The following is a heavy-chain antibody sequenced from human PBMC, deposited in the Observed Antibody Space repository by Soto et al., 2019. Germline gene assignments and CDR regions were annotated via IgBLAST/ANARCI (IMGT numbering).Heavy chain of an antibody. D-gene: IGHD1-26*01. V-gene: IGHV3-23*01. Sequence: EVQLLESGGGLVQPGGSLRLSCAASGFTFSSYAMRWVRQAPGKGLEWVSAISGSGDSTYYADSVKGRFAISRDNSKNTLYLQMSSLRAEDTAIYYCAGRGSGCDCDCWGQGTLVTVPS. CDR2: ISGSGDST. J-gene: IGHJ4*02. CDR1: GFTFSSYA. CDR3: AGRGSGCDCDC.